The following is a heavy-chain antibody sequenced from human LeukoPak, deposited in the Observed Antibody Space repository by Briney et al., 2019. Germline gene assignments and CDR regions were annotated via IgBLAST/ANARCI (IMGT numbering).Heavy chain of an antibody. CDR1: GFTFSSYG. V-gene: IGHV3-30*18. CDR3: VKGLVRVVPAAMVFDP. Sequence: PGRSLRLSCAASGFTFSSYGIHWVRQAPGKGLEWVAVISYDGSNKYYADSVKGRFTISRDNSKNTLYLQMNSLRAEDTAVYYCVKGLVRVVPAAMVFDPWGQGTLVTVSS. D-gene: IGHD2-2*01. CDR2: ISYDGSNK. J-gene: IGHJ5*02.